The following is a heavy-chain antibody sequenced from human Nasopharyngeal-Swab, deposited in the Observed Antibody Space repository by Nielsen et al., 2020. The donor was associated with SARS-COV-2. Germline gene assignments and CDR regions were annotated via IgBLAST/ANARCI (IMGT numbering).Heavy chain of an antibody. V-gene: IGHV4-34*01. CDR3: ARASLLWFGELSPLDY. J-gene: IGHJ4*02. Sequence: ETLSLTCAVYGGSFSGYYWSWIRQPPGKGLEWIGEINHSGSTNYNPSLKSRVTISVDTSKNQFSLKLSSVTAADTAVYYCARASLLWFGELSPLDYWGQGTLVTVSS. CDR1: GGSFSGYY. CDR2: INHSGST. D-gene: IGHD3-10*01.